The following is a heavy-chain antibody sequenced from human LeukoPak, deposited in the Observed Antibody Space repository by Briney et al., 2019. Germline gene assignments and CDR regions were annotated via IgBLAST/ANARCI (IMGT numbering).Heavy chain of an antibody. D-gene: IGHD6-13*01. CDR2: MNPNTDKT. CDR3: ARGRPGLASPGIYDF. V-gene: IGHV1-8*01. J-gene: IGHJ4*02. CDR1: GYTFTSSD. Sequence: ASVKVSCKASGYTFTSSDMYWVRQATGQGLEWMGWMNPNTDKTGYARNFQGRVTMTKNISISTAYMEVSSLTYEDTAIYYCARGRPGLASPGIYDFWGQGTLITVSS.